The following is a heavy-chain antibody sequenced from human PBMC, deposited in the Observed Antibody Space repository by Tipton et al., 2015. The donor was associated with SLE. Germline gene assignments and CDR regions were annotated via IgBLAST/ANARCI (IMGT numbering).Heavy chain of an antibody. CDR1: GGSMSSDTYY. Sequence: TLSLTCTVSGGSMSSDTYYWGWIRQPPGKGLEWIGSIYHSGSTYYNPSLKSRVTISVDTSKNQFSLKLSSVTAADTAVYYCARDIRRGHSGHDYHAFDIWGQGTMVTVSS. V-gene: IGHV4-39*07. J-gene: IGHJ3*02. CDR2: IYHSGST. D-gene: IGHD5-12*01. CDR3: ARDIRRGHSGHDYHAFDI.